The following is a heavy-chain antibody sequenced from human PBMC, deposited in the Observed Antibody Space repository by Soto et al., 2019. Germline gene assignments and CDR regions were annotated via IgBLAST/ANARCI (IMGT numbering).Heavy chain of an antibody. CDR2: INHSGST. CDR3: AGWAVGIMVFGVPKDY. Sequence: PSDTLSLTCVVYGGSFSGHFWSWIRQPPGKGLEWIGEINHSGSTNYNPSLKSRVTISVDTSKNQFSLKLSSVTAADTAVYYCAGWAVGIMVFGVPKDYWGQGTLVTVSS. V-gene: IGHV4-34*01. J-gene: IGHJ4*02. D-gene: IGHD3-3*01. CDR1: GGSFSGHF.